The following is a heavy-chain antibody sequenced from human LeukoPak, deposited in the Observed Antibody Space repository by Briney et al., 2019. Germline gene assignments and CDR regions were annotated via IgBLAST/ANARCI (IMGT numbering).Heavy chain of an antibody. CDR3: ASNWSDFDY. J-gene: IGHJ4*02. CDR2: IYHGETT. V-gene: IGHV4-38-2*02. Sequence: ETLSLTCTVSGYSITTGHYWGWIRQPPGRGLEWIGSIYHGETTYYNPSLKTRLTISLDTSKNQFSLKLSSVTAADTAVYYCASNWSDFDYWGQGTLVTVSS. D-gene: IGHD1-1*01. CDR1: GYSITTGHY.